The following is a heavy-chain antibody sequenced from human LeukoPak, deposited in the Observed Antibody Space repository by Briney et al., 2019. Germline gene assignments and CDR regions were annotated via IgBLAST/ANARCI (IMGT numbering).Heavy chain of an antibody. CDR2: ISGSGGST. CDR1: GFTFSSYA. D-gene: IGHD3-22*01. V-gene: IGHV3-23*01. J-gene: IGHJ6*02. CDR3: AKDRSGYYSYYYYGMDV. Sequence: PGGSLRLSCAASGFTFSSYAMSWVRQAPGKGLEWVSAISGSGGSTYYADSVKGRFTISRDNSKNTLYLQMNSLRAEDTAVYYCAKDRSGYYSYYYYGMDVWGQGTTVTVSS.